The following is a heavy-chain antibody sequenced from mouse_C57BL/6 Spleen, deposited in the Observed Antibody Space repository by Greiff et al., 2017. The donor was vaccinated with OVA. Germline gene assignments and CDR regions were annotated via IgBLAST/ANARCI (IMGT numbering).Heavy chain of an antibody. CDR1: GYTFTSYW. Sequence: VQLQQPGAELVMPGASVKLSCKASGYTFTSYWMHWVKQRPGQGLEWIGEIDPSDSYTNYNQKFKGKSTLTVDKSSSTAYMQLSSLTSEDSAVYYCARKWGNYGGYFDYWGQGTTLTVSS. CDR3: ARKWGNYGGYFDY. V-gene: IGHV1-69*01. D-gene: IGHD2-1*01. CDR2: IDPSDSYT. J-gene: IGHJ2*01.